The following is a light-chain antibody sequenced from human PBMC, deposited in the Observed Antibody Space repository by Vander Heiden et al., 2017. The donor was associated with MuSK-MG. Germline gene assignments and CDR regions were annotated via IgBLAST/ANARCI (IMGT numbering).Light chain of an antibody. CDR1: QGIRND. CDR3: RRDDDYPWT. Sequence: AIQMTQSPSSLSASVGDRVTITCRASQGIRNDLGWYQQKPGKAPKLLIYAASSLQSGVPSRFSGSASGTDFTLTISSLHPEDFATYYCRRDDDYPWTFGQGTKVEIK. V-gene: IGKV1-6*01. J-gene: IGKJ1*01. CDR2: AAS.